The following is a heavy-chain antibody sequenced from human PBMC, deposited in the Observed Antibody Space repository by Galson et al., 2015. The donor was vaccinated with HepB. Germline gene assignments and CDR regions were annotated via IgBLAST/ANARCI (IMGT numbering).Heavy chain of an antibody. J-gene: IGHJ3*01. CDR1: GYTFTKYY. Sequence: SVKVSCKASGYTFTKYYVHWVRQAPGQGLECVGIIHPSDRSTRSAQKFQGRVTMTSDTSTSTVYVELSSLRSEDTAVYFCARPRRPTTVSDAFDLWGQGTMVTVSS. CDR3: ARPRRPTTVSDAFDL. CDR2: IHPSDRST. V-gene: IGHV1-46*01. D-gene: IGHD4-11*01.